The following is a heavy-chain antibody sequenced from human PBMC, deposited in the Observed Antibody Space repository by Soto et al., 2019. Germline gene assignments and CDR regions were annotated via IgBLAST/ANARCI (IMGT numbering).Heavy chain of an antibody. D-gene: IGHD6-19*01. Sequence: SVKVSCKASGGTFSSYAISWVRQAPGQGLEWMGGIIPIFGTANYAQKFQGRVTITADESTSTAYMELSSLRSEDTAVYYCAREGSSGWYDLDYWGQGTLVTVSS. J-gene: IGHJ4*02. CDR1: GGTFSSYA. V-gene: IGHV1-69*13. CDR3: AREGSSGWYDLDY. CDR2: IIPIFGTA.